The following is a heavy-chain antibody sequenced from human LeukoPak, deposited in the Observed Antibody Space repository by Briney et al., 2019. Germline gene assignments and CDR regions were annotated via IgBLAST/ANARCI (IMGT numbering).Heavy chain of an antibody. J-gene: IGHJ6*02. CDR3: ARNMAAYYYYYGMDV. CDR2: ISAYNGNT. D-gene: IGHD2/OR15-2a*01. Sequence: ASVKVSCKASGYTFTSYYMHWVRQAPGQGLEWMGWISAYNGNTNYAQKLQGRVTMTTDTSTSTAYMELRSLRSDDTAVYYCARNMAAYYYYYGMDVWGQGTMVTVSS. V-gene: IGHV1-18*04. CDR1: GYTFTSYY.